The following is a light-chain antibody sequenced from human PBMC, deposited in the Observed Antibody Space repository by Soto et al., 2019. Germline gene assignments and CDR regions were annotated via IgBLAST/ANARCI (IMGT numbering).Light chain of an antibody. Sequence: QSALTQPPSASGSPGQSVTISCAGTSSDVGGYNYVSWYQQYPGKVPKLMIYEVSNRPSGVSNRFSGSKSGNTASLTISGLQAEDEADYYCSSYTSSSTHVVFGGGTKLTVL. CDR1: SSDVGGYNY. J-gene: IGLJ2*01. CDR2: EVS. CDR3: SSYTSSSTHVV. V-gene: IGLV2-14*01.